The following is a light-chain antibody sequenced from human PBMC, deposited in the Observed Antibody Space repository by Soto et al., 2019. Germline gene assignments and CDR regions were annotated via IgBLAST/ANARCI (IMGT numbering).Light chain of an antibody. CDR1: QDISNY. CDR3: QQYDNLLLT. CDR2: DAS. J-gene: IGKJ4*01. V-gene: IGKV1-33*01. Sequence: DIQMTQSPSSLSASVGDRVTITCQASQDISNYLNWYQQKPGKAPKLLIDDASNLETGVPSRFSGSGSGTDFTFTSSSLQPEDIATYYCQQYDNLLLTFGGGTKVEIK.